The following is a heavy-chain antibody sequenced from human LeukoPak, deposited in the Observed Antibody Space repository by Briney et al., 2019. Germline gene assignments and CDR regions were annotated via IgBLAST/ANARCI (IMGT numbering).Heavy chain of an antibody. V-gene: IGHV1-46*01. CDR1: GYTFTSYY. D-gene: IGHD2-2*01. CDR2: INPSGGST. J-gene: IGHJ4*02. Sequence: GASVKVSCKASGYTFTSYYMHWVRQAPGQGLEWMGIINPSGGSTSYAQKLQGRVTMTRDTSTSTVYMELSSLRSEDTAVYYCARAESLIVVVPAHWGQGTLVTVSS. CDR3: ARAESLIVVVPAH.